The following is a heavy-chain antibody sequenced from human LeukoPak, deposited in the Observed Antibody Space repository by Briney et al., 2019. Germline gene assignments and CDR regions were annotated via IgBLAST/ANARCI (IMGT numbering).Heavy chain of an antibody. CDR2: IYYSGST. Sequence: SQTLSLTCTVSGGSISSGGYYWSWIRQHPGKGLEWIGYIYYSGSTYYNPSLKSRVTISVDTSKNQFSLKLSSVTAADTAVYYCARRGSSSSRWFDPWGQGTLVTVSS. CDR1: GGSISSGGYY. D-gene: IGHD6-6*01. V-gene: IGHV4-31*03. CDR3: ARRGSSSSRWFDP. J-gene: IGHJ5*02.